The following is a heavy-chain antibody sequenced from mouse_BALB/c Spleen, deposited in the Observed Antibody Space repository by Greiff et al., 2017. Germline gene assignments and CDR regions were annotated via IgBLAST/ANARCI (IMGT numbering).Heavy chain of an antibody. CDR1: GYAFSSYW. CDR3: ARSSRDGYYVFAY. J-gene: IGHJ3*01. D-gene: IGHD2-3*01. CDR2: IYPGDGDT. V-gene: IGHV1-80*01. Sequence: VQLQQSGAELVRPGSSVKISCKASGYAFSSYWMNWVKQRPGQGLEWIGQIYPGDGDTNYNGKFKGKATLTADKSSSTAYMQLSSLTSEDSAVYFCARSSRDGYYVFAYWGQGTLVTVSA.